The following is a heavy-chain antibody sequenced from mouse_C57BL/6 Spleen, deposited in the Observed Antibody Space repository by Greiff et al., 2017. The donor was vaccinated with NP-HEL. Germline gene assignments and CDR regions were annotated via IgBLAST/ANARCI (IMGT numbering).Heavy chain of an antibody. V-gene: IGHV5-4*01. Sequence: EVNVVESGGGLVKPGGSLKLSCAASGFTFSSYAMSWVRQTPEKRLEWVATISDGGSYTYYPDNVKGRFTISRDNAKNNLYLQMSHLKSEDTAMYYCAREGTTVVAPFGYWGQGTLVTVSA. J-gene: IGHJ3*01. D-gene: IGHD1-1*01. CDR3: AREGTTVVAPFGY. CDR2: ISDGGSYT. CDR1: GFTFSSYA.